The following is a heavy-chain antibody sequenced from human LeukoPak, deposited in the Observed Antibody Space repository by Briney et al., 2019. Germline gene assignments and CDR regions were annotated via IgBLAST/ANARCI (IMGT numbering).Heavy chain of an antibody. Sequence: GGSLRLSCAASGFTFSSYGMHWVRQAPGKGLEWVAVISYDGSNKYYADSVKGRFTISRDNSKNTLYLQMNSLRAEDTAVYYCAKAPEYYDSSGYYYYYGMDVWGQGTAVTVSS. CDR2: ISYDGSNK. CDR1: GFTFSSYG. V-gene: IGHV3-30*18. J-gene: IGHJ6*02. CDR3: AKAPEYYDSSGYYYYYGMDV. D-gene: IGHD3-22*01.